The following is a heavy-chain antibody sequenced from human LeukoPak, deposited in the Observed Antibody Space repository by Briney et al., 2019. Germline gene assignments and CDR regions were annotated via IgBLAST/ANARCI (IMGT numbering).Heavy chain of an antibody. V-gene: IGHV1-8*03. D-gene: IGHD1-26*01. CDR3: ARGRGVAVAGSSGSYYGY. J-gene: IGHJ4*02. Sequence: ASVKVSCKASGYTFTSYDINWVRQATGQGLEWMGWMNPNSGNTGYAQKFQGRVTITRNTSISTAYMELSSLRSEDTAVYYCARGRGVAVAGSSGSYYGYWGQGTLVTVSS. CDR2: MNPNSGNT. CDR1: GYTFTSYD.